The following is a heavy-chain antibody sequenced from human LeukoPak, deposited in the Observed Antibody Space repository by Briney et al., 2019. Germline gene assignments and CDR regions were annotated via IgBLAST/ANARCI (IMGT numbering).Heavy chain of an antibody. CDR2: IYYNGNT. D-gene: IGHD1-26*01. Sequence: SETLSLTCSVPGGSFSSGGYYWSWIRQPPGKGLEWIGYIYYNGNTNYNPSLKSRVTISVDTSKNQFSLKLSSVTAADTAVYYCAREPLRAESRWFDPWGQGTLVTVSS. CDR1: GGSFSSGGYY. CDR3: AREPLRAESRWFDP. J-gene: IGHJ5*02. V-gene: IGHV4-61*08.